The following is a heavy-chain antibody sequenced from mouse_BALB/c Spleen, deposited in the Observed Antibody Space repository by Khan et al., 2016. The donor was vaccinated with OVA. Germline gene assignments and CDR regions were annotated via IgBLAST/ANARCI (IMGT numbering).Heavy chain of an antibody. CDR1: GYTFTTYT. D-gene: IGHD2-14*01. CDR2: IIPSNDYT. Sequence: QVQLKESGAELARPGASVKMSCKASGYTFTTYTIHWVKQRPGQGLEWIGYIIPSNDYTNYNQKFKDRATLTADKSSCTAYMQLSSLTSEDSAVYYCAREGAYYRSDGWFAYWGQGTLVTVSA. V-gene: IGHV1-4*01. CDR3: AREGAYYRSDGWFAY. J-gene: IGHJ3*01.